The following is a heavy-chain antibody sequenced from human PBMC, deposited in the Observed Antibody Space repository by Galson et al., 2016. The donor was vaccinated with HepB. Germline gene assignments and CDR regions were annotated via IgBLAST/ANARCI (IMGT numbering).Heavy chain of an antibody. D-gene: IGHD3-3*01. CDR3: TTPHYDFWSGYSDY. Sequence: SLRLSCAASGFTFSGSAMHWVRQASGKGLEWIGRIRTQANSYATTYGGSVKGRFTISRDDSKNTAYLQMTSLKTEDTAVYYCTTPHYDFWSGYSDYWGQGTLVTVSS. CDR1: GFTFSGSA. V-gene: IGHV3-73*01. J-gene: IGHJ4*02. CDR2: IRTQANSYAT.